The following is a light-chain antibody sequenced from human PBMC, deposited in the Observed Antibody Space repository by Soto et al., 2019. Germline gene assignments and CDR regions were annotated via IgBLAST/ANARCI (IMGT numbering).Light chain of an antibody. CDR3: QQYNNWPPWT. CDR1: QSVSSN. J-gene: IGKJ1*01. Sequence: EMGMTQSPATLSVSPGERATLSCRASQSVSSNLAWYQQKPGQAPRLLIYGASTRATGIPARFSGSGSGTEFTLTISSRQSEDFAVYYCQQYNNWPPWTFGQGTKVEI. CDR2: GAS. V-gene: IGKV3-15*01.